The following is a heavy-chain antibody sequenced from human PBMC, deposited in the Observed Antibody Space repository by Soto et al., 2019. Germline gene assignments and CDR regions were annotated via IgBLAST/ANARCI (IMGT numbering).Heavy chain of an antibody. CDR1: GFSFSSTA. J-gene: IGHJ4*02. CDR2: ISGSGGST. CDR3: ATSSCCSGGFCL. V-gene: IGHV3-23*01. Sequence: GGSLRLSCAASGFSFSSTAMSWVRQTPGKGLEWVSAISGSGGSTYYAGSVTGRFTISRDNSRDTLFLQINTLRAEDTAVYYCATSSCCSGGFCLWGQGALVTVSS. D-gene: IGHD2-15*01.